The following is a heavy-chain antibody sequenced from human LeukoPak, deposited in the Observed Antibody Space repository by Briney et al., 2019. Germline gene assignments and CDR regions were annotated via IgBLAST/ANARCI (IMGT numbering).Heavy chain of an antibody. CDR3: ARCSGWAFKN. J-gene: IGHJ4*02. V-gene: IGHV3-7*01. CDR2: IKQDGSEK. CDR1: GGSIGSTNYY. D-gene: IGHD6-19*01. Sequence: ETLSLTCTVSGGSIGSTNYYWGWIRQPPGKGLEWVANIKQDGSEKYYVDSVKGRFTISRDNAKNSLYLQMDSLRAEDTAIYYCARCSGWAFKNWGQGTLVTVSS.